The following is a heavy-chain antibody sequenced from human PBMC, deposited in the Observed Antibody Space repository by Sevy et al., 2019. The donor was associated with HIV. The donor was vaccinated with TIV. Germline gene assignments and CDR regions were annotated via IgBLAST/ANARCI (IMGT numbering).Heavy chain of an antibody. Sequence: GGSLRLSCAASGFTFSNAWMTWVRQAPGKGLEWVGRIKRKSDGGTSDYAAPVQGRFTFSRDDSTNTVYLQMNSLRADDTGVYYCATGVYITGTSDYWGQGTLVTVS. CDR1: GFTFSNAW. J-gene: IGHJ4*02. D-gene: IGHD1-20*01. V-gene: IGHV3-15*05. CDR2: IKRKSDGGTS. CDR3: ATGVYITGTSDY.